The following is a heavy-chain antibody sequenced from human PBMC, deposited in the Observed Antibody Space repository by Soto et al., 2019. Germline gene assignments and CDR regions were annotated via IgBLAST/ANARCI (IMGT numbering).Heavy chain of an antibody. Sequence: QVQLVESGGGVVQPGRSLRLSCAASGFTFSSYGMHWVRQAPGKGLEWVAVISYDGSNKYYADSVKGRFTISRDNSKNTLYMQMNSLIAEDTAVYYGAKDGDIVDTRAFDYWGQGTLVTVSS. CDR2: ISYDGSNK. J-gene: IGHJ4*02. CDR1: GFTFSSYG. CDR3: AKDGDIVDTRAFDY. V-gene: IGHV3-30*18. D-gene: IGHD5-12*01.